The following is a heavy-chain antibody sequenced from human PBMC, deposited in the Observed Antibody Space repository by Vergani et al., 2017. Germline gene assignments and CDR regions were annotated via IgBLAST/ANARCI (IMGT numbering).Heavy chain of an antibody. Sequence: EVQLVESGGGLVKPGGSLRLSCAASGFTFSSYSMNWVRQAPGKGLEWVSSISSSSSYIYYADSVKGRFTISRDNSKNTLYLQMNSLRAEDTAVYYCARGGANWGWEKPNDYWGQGTLVTVSS. CDR1: GFTFSSYS. D-gene: IGHD7-27*01. J-gene: IGHJ4*02. CDR3: ARGGANWGWEKPNDY. CDR2: ISSSSSYI. V-gene: IGHV3-21*04.